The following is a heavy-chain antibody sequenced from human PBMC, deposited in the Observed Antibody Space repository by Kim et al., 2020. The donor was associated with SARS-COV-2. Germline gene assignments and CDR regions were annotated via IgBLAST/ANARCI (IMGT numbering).Heavy chain of an antibody. D-gene: IGHD6-19*01. CDR3: TTNRAVAGLFDY. CDR1: GFTFTNAR. V-gene: IGHV3-15*04. J-gene: IGHJ4*02. Sequence: GGSLRLSCAASGFTFTNARMSWVRQTPGKGLEWIGRIDSKTDGETTDYAAPVKGRITISRDVAKNTLYLQMSSLKIEDTAVYYCTTNRAVAGLFDYWGQGTLITVSS. CDR2: IDSKTDGETT.